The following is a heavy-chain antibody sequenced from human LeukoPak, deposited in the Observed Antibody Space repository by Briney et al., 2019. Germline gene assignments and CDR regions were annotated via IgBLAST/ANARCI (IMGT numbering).Heavy chain of an antibody. CDR1: GFTFSDYY. J-gene: IGHJ4*02. CDR2: ISSSGSTI. Sequence: PGGSLRLSCAASGFTFSDYYMSWIRQAPGKGLEWVSYISSSGSTIYYADSVKGRFTISRDNAKNSLYLQMNSLRAEDTAVYYCARVRVEQLWLQANYFDYWGQGTLVTVSS. V-gene: IGHV3-11*04. D-gene: IGHD5-18*01. CDR3: ARVRVEQLWLQANYFDY.